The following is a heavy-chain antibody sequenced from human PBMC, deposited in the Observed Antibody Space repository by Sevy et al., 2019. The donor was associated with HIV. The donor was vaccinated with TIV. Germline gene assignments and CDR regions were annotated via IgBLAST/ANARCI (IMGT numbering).Heavy chain of an antibody. V-gene: IGHV4-31*03. Sequence: SETLSLTCTVSGGSISSGGYYWSWIRQYPGKGLEWIEYIYYSGNTYYNPSLKSRVTISVDTSKNQFSLKLSSVTAADTAVYYCATTYYYDSNGHSDYWGQGTLVTVSS. CDR1: GGSISSGGYY. D-gene: IGHD3-22*01. CDR3: ATTYYYDSNGHSDY. CDR2: IYYSGNT. J-gene: IGHJ4*02.